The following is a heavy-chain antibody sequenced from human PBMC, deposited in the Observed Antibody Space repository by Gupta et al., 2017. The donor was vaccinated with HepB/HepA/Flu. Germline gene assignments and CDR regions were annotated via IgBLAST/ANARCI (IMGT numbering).Heavy chain of an antibody. CDR2: IYYSGST. V-gene: IGHV4-59*01. J-gene: IGHJ4*02. Sequence: QVQLQESGPGLVKPSETLSLTCTGPGGSISSYYWSWIRQPPGKGLEWIGYIYYSGSTNYNPSLKSRVTISVDTSKNQVSLKLSSVTAADTAVYYCAEVGGVGGKGPFFDYWVQGTLVTVSS. CDR3: AEVGGVGGKGPFFDY. CDR1: GGSISSYY. D-gene: IGHD1-26*01.